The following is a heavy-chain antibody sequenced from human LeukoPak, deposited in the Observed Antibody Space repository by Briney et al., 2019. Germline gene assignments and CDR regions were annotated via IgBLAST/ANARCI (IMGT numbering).Heavy chain of an antibody. V-gene: IGHV3-23*01. CDR1: GFTFSSYA. CDR3: AKGSREWELLPCYFDY. D-gene: IGHD1-26*01. Sequence: PGGSLRLSCAASGFTFSSYAMSWVRQAPGKGLEWVSAISSSGGSTYYADSVKGRFTISRDNSKNTLYLQMNSLRAEDTAVYYCAKGSREWELLPCYFDYWGQGTLVTVSS. J-gene: IGHJ4*02. CDR2: ISSSGGST.